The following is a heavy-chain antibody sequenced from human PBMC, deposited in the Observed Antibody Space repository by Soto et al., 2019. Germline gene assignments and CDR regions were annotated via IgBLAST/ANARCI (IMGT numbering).Heavy chain of an antibody. Sequence: QVQLVESGGGGVQPGRSLRLSCAASGFTFSSYGMHWVRQAPGKGLVWVAVISYDGRNKYYADSVKGRLTISRDNSKNTLYLQMSSLRAEDTAVYYCVKDGSSGWPYYYGLDVWGQGTTVTVSS. J-gene: IGHJ6*02. CDR2: ISYDGRNK. CDR1: GFTFSSYG. V-gene: IGHV3-30*18. D-gene: IGHD6-19*01. CDR3: VKDGSSGWPYYYGLDV.